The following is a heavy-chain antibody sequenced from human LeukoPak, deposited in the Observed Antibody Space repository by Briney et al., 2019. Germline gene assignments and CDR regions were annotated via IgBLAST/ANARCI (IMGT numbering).Heavy chain of an antibody. J-gene: IGHJ4*02. CDR1: GFTFSSYG. CDR3: ARDGASGSWYGFSNY. D-gene: IGHD6-13*01. CDR2: IRYDGSNK. V-gene: IGHV3-30*02. Sequence: PGGSLTLSCAASGFTFSSYGMHWVRQAPGKGLEWVAFIRYDGSNKYYADSVKGRFTISRDNSKNTLYLQMNSLRAEDTAVYYCARDGASGSWYGFSNYWGQGTLVTVSS.